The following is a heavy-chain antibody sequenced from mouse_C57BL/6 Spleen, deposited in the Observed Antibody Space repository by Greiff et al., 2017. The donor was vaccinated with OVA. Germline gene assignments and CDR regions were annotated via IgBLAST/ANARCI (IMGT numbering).Heavy chain of an antibody. V-gene: IGHV1-82*01. CDR2: IYPGDGDT. D-gene: IGHD2-1*01. J-gene: IGHJ4*01. CDR3: ARELFYYPNRGYYAMDY. Sequence: VQLQQSGPELVKPGASVKISCKASGYAFSSSWMNWVKQRPGKGLEWIGRIYPGDGDTNYNGKFKGKATLTADKSSSTAYMQLSSLTSEDSAVYFCARELFYYPNRGYYAMDYWGQGTSVTVSS. CDR1: GYAFSSSW.